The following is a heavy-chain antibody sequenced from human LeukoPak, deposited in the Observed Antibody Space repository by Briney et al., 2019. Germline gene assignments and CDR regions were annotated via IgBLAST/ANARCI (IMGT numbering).Heavy chain of an antibody. D-gene: IGHD1-26*01. CDR2: INPSSGST. V-gene: IGHV1-46*01. Sequence: ASVKVSCKASGHTFTSYYMHWVRQAPGQGLEWMGIINPSSGSTSYAQKFQGRVTMTRDTSTSTVYMELSSLRSEDTAVYYCARDRAGLGHDWAQGTLVTVSS. CDR1: GHTFTSYY. CDR3: ARDRAGLGHD. J-gene: IGHJ4*02.